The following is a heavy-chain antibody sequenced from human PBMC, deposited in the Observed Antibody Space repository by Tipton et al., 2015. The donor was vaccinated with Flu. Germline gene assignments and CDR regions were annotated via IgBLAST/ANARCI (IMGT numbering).Heavy chain of an antibody. V-gene: IGHV3-66*02. CDR1: GFTVSSNY. CDR3: ARDPPSRADAFDI. Sequence: GSLRLSCAASGFTVSSNYMSWVRQAPGKGLEWVSVIYSGGSTYYADSVKGRFTISRDNSKNTLYLQMNSLRAEDTAVYYCARDPPSRADAFDIWGQGTMVTVSS. D-gene: IGHD2-2*01. CDR2: IYSGGST. J-gene: IGHJ3*02.